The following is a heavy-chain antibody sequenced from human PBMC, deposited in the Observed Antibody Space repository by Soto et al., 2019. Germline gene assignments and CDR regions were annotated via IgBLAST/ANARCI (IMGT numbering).Heavy chain of an antibody. CDR3: ASDPYYYASEY. CDR2: ISGSGTPM. D-gene: IGHD3-10*01. CDR1: GFTFSDYY. V-gene: IGHV3-11*01. Sequence: GGSLRLSCGASGFTFSDYYMTWIRQAPGKGLEWVSYISGSGTPMYYADSVRGRFTVSRDNAKNSLYLQMNSLRAEDTAVYYCASDPYYYASEYWGQGILVTVSS. J-gene: IGHJ4*02.